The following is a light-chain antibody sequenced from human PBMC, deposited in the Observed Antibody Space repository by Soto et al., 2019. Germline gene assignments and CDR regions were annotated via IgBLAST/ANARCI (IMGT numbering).Light chain of an antibody. J-gene: IGKJ1*01. Sequence: EIVLTQSPGILSLSPGERATLSCRASQSVSSYLAWYQQKPGQAPRLLIYDASNRATGIPARFSGSGSVTEFTLTVSSLQSEDFAVYYCQQYNNWPPATFGQGTKVDIK. CDR2: DAS. V-gene: IGKV3D-15*01. CDR3: QQYNNWPPAT. CDR1: QSVSSY.